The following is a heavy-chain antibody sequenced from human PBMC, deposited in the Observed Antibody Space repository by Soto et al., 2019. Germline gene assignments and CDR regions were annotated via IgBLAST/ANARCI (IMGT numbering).Heavy chain of an antibody. D-gene: IGHD3-22*01. CDR1: GGSISSSSYY. J-gene: IGHJ4*02. CDR2: IYYSGST. V-gene: IGHV4-39*01. Sequence: NPSETLSLTCTVSGGSISSSSYYWGWIRQPPGKGLEWIGSIYYSGSTYYNPSLKSRVTISVDTSKNQFSLKLSSVTAADTAVYYCARISSSGYSHCGQGTLVTVST. CDR3: ARISSSGYSH.